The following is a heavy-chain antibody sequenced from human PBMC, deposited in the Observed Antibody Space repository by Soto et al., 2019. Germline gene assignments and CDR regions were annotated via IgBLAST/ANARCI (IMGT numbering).Heavy chain of an antibody. J-gene: IGHJ6*02. CDR1: GYSFTNYW. Sequence: PGESLKISCTTSGYSFTNYWIGWVRQMAGKGPEWMGIIYPGDSDTRYSPSFQGQVTISADKSTSTAYLLWSSLKASDTAIYFCAGSIFYYGMDVWGQGTTVTVS. V-gene: IGHV5-51*03. CDR3: AGSIFYYGMDV. CDR2: IYPGDSDT.